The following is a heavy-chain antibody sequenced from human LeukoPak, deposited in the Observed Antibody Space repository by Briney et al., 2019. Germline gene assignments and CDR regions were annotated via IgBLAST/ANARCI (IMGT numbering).Heavy chain of an antibody. CDR2: INHSGST. J-gene: IGHJ4*02. D-gene: IGHD6-6*01. CDR1: GGSFSGYY. CDR3: ARGQGIAARRGWDY. V-gene: IGHV4-34*01. Sequence: SETLSLTCAVYGGSFSGYYWSWIRQPPGKGLEWIGEINHSGSTNYNPSLKSRVTISVDTSKNQSSLKLSSVTAADTAVYYCARGQGIAARRGWDYWGQGTLVTVSS.